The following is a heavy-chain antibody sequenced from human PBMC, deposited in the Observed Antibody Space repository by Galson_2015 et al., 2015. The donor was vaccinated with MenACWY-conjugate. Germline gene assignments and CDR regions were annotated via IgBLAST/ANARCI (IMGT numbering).Heavy chain of an antibody. CDR2: IIPILGIA. J-gene: IGHJ3*02. CDR1: GGTFSSYT. CDR3: ARSRQQLVQDAFDI. Sequence: SVKVSCKASGGTFSSYTISWVRQAPGQGLEWMGRIIPILGIANYAQKFQGRVTITADESTSTAYMELSSLKSEDTAVYYCARSRQQLVQDAFDIWGQGTMVTVSS. V-gene: IGHV1-69*02. D-gene: IGHD6-13*01.